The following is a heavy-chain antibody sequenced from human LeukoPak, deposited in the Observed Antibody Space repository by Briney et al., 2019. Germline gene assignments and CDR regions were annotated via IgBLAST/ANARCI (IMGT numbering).Heavy chain of an antibody. CDR2: ISWNSGSI. Sequence: TGGPLRLSCAASGFTFDDYAMHWVRQAPGKGLEGVSGISWNSGSIGYADSVKGRFTISRDNAKNSLYLQMNSLRADDTALYYCALLAGYYDAFDIWGQGTMVTVSS. V-gene: IGHV3-9*01. CDR3: ALLAGYYDAFDI. J-gene: IGHJ3*02. CDR1: GFTFDDYA. D-gene: IGHD2-15*01.